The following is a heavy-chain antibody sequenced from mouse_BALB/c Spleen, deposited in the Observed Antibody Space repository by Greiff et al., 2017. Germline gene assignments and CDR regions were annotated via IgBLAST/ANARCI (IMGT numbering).Heavy chain of an antibody. V-gene: IGHV14-4*02. CDR1: GFNITDYY. CDR3: NADDGAY. CDR2: IDPENGDT. J-gene: IGHJ3*01. Sequence: EVQLQQSGAELVRSGASVKLSCTASGFNITDYYMHWVKQRPEQGLEWIGWIDPENGDTEYAPKFQGKATMTADTSSNTAYLQLSSLTSEDTAVYYCNADDGAYWGQGTLVTVSA. D-gene: IGHD2-3*01.